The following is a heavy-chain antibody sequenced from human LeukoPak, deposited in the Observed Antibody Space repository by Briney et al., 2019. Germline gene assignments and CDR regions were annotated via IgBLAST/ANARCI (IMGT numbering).Heavy chain of an antibody. Sequence: PGGSLRLSCVDSGFVFRSYAVSWVRQAPGKGLEWVSAISGSGGSTYYEDSVKGRFTISRDNSKNTLFLLMNSLRVEDSAVYYCATNAGSYYGSGSYHSFWGQGTLVTVSS. CDR1: GFVFRSYA. D-gene: IGHD3-10*01. CDR2: ISGSGGST. V-gene: IGHV3-23*01. J-gene: IGHJ4*02. CDR3: ATNAGSYYGSGSYHSF.